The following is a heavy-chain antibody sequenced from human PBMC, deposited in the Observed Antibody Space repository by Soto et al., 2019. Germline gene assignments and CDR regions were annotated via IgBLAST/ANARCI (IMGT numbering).Heavy chain of an antibody. CDR1: GFTFSSYE. D-gene: IGHD3-10*01. CDR3: ATYGSGAYYYYGMDV. V-gene: IGHV3-48*03. Sequence: EVQLVESGGGLVQPGGSLRLSCAASGFTFSSYEMNWVRQAPGKGLEWVSYISSSGSTIYYADSVKGRFTMSRDNAKNSLYLQMSRLRAEVTAVYYWATYGSGAYYYYGMDVWGRGTTVTVSS. J-gene: IGHJ6*02. CDR2: ISSSGSTI.